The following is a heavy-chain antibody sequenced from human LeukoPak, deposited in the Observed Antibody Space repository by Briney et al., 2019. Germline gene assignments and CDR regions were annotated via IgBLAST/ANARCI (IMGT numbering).Heavy chain of an antibody. CDR1: GGSISSGSYY. D-gene: IGHD3-22*01. CDR3: ARAVITMIVPSGDWFDP. CDR2: IYTSGST. V-gene: IGHV4-61*02. J-gene: IGHJ5*02. Sequence: SETPSLTCTVSGGSISSGSYYWSWIRQPAGKGLEWIGRIYTSGSTNYNPSLKSRVTISVDTSKNQFSLKLSSVTAADTAVYYCARAVITMIVPSGDWFDPWGQGTLVTVSS.